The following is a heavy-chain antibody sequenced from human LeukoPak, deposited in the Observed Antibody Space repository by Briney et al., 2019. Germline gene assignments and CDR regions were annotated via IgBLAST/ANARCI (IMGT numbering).Heavy chain of an antibody. CDR2: ISGSGGST. Sequence: GSLRLSCSASGFTFSSYAMSWVRQAPGKGLEWASAISGSGGSTYYADSVKGRFTISRDNSKNTLYLQMNSLRAEDTAVYYCAKDLGWEHWGYFDYWGQGTLVTVSS. CDR1: GFTFSSYA. D-gene: IGHD1-26*01. CDR3: AKDLGWEHWGYFDY. J-gene: IGHJ4*02. V-gene: IGHV3-23*01.